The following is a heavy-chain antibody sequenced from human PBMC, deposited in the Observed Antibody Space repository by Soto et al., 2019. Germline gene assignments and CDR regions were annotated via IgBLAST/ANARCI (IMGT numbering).Heavy chain of an antibody. CDR1: GDSVSSNSAA. V-gene: IGHV6-1*01. D-gene: IGHD6-6*01. J-gene: IGHJ6*02. CDR2: TYYRSKWYN. Sequence: SQTLSLTCAISGDSVSSNSAAWNWIRQSPSRGLEWLGRTYYRSKWYNDYAVSVKSRITINPDTSKNQFSLQLNSVTPEDTAVYYCASSSIAARQYYYYYYGMDVWGQGTTVTVSS. CDR3: ASSSIAARQYYYYYYGMDV.